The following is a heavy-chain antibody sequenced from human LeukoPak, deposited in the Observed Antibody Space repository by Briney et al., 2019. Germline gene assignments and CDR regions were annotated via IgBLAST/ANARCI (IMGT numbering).Heavy chain of an antibody. V-gene: IGHV3-7*01. CDR2: INQDGSLK. J-gene: IGHJ5*02. CDR3: ARYPPAGDYDS. Sequence: PGGSLRLSCAASGFSFSSYWMSWVRQAPGKGLEWVANINQDGSLKYYVDSVKGRFTIFRDNAKNSLYLQMNSLRAEDTAVYYCARYPPAGDYDSWGQGTLVTVSS. CDR1: GFSFSSYW. D-gene: IGHD5-12*01.